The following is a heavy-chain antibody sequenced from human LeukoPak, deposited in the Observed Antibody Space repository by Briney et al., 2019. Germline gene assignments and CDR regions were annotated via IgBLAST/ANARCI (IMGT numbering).Heavy chain of an antibody. CDR2: ISWDGGST. J-gene: IGHJ4*02. V-gene: IGHV3-43*01. D-gene: IGHD1-26*01. Sequence: GSLRLSCAASGFTFDDYTMHWVRQAPGKGLEWVSLISWDGGSTYYADSVKGRFTISRDNSKNTLYLQMNSLRAEDTAVYYCAKGDSGSYYVYFDYWGQGTLVTVSS. CDR3: AKGDSGSYYVYFDY. CDR1: GFTFDDYT.